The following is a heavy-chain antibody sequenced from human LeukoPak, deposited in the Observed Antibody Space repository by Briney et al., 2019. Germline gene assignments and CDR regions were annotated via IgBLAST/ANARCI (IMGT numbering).Heavy chain of an antibody. CDR1: GFTFSSYS. CDR3: ARHDYYYYMDV. J-gene: IGHJ6*03. Sequence: GGSLRLSCAASGFTFSSYSMNWVRQAPGKGLEWVSSISSSYIYYADSVKGRFTISRDNAKNSLYLQMNSLRAEDTAVYYCARHDYYYYMDVWGEGTTVTVSS. V-gene: IGHV3-21*01. CDR2: ISSSYI.